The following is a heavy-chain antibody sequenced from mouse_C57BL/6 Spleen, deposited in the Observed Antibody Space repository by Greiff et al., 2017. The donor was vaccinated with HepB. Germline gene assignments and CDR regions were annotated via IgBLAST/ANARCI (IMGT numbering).Heavy chain of an antibody. V-gene: IGHV1-26*01. Sequence: VQLQQSGPELVKPGASVKISCKASGYTFTDYYMNWVKQSHGKSLEWIGDINPNNGGTSYNQKFKGKATLTVDKSSSTAYMELRSLTSEDSAVYYCASDDYDGTAWFAYWGQGTLVTVSA. CDR2: INPNNGGT. J-gene: IGHJ3*01. CDR3: ASDDYDGTAWFAY. D-gene: IGHD2-4*01. CDR1: GYTFTDYY.